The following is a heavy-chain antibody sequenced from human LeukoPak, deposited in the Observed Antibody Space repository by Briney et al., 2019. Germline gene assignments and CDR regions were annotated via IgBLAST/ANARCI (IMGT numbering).Heavy chain of an antibody. D-gene: IGHD6-19*01. CDR3: ATDSSGWAYDDFDI. CDR1: GGSISETSWY. V-gene: IGHV4-39*07. Sequence: SETLSLTCTVSGGSISETSWYWGWIRQPPGKGLEWIGEIDHSGSTNYNPSPKSRVTISVDTAKNQFSLKLTSVTAADTAVYYCATDSSGWAYDDFDIWGQGTMVTVSS. J-gene: IGHJ3*02. CDR2: IDHSGST.